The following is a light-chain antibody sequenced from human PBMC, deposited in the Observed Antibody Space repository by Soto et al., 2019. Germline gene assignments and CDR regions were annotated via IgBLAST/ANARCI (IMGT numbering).Light chain of an antibody. CDR3: SSYTGSSTYV. V-gene: IGLV2-14*01. CDR1: SSDVGGYNF. CDR2: DVS. Sequence: QSALTQPASVSGSPGQSITLSCTGTSSDVGGYNFVSWYQQHPGKAPKLLIYDVSDRPSGVSSRFSGSKSGNTASLTISGLQAEDEADYYCSSYTGSSTYVFGTGTKVTVL. J-gene: IGLJ1*01.